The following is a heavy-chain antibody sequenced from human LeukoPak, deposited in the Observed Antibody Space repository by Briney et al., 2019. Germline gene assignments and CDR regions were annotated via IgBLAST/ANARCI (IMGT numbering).Heavy chain of an antibody. CDR2: IYTSGST. Sequence: SETLSLTCTVSGGSISSYYWSWIRQPPGKGLEGIGYIYTSGSTNYNPSLKSRVTISVDTSKNQFSLKLSSVTAADTAVYYCARRTGDRAYYYYMDVWGKGTTVTVSS. D-gene: IGHD7-27*01. J-gene: IGHJ6*03. CDR3: ARRTGDRAYYYYMDV. CDR1: GGSISSYY. V-gene: IGHV4-4*09.